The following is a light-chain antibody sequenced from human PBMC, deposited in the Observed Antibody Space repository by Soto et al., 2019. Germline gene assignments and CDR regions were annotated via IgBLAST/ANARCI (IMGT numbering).Light chain of an antibody. J-gene: IGKJ1*01. CDR1: QSLNSFY. CDR3: QQYDISPRT. V-gene: IGKV3-20*01. Sequence: EIALTQSPGPLSLSPGERATLSCRASQSLNSFYLAWYQQKPGQAPRLLIYGSSNRAPGIPDRFSGSGSGTDFPLTISRLDPEDFAVYYCQQYDISPRTFGQGTKVEVK. CDR2: GSS.